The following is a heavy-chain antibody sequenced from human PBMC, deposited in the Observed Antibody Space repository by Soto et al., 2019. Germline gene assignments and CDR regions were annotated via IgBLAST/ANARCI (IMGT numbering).Heavy chain of an antibody. J-gene: IGHJ3*02. V-gene: IGHV3-74*01. D-gene: IGHD2-2*02. CDR1: GFTFSSYW. CDR2: INSDGSST. Sequence: GGSLRLSCAASGFTFSSYWMHWVRQAPGKGLVWVSRINSDGSSTSYADSMKGRFTISRDNAKNTLYLQMNSLRAEDTAVYYCARGSRQDCSSTSCYTPDAFDIWGQGTMVTVSS. CDR3: ARGSRQDCSSTSCYTPDAFDI.